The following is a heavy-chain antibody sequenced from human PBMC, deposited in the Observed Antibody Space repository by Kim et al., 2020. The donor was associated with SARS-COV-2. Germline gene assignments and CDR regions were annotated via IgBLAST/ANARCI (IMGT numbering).Heavy chain of an antibody. D-gene: IGHD6-25*01. CDR2: INGNGGTT. V-gene: IGHV3-64D*09. CDR3: VKRASSSGWYGMDV. Sequence: GSLRLSCSASGFTFSSYALHWVRQAPGKGLESVSTINGNGGTTNYADSVRDRFTISRDNSKNTLYLQMSSLRPEDTAVYYCVKRASSSGWYGMDVWGQGTTVTVSS. CDR1: GFTFSSYA. J-gene: IGHJ6*02.